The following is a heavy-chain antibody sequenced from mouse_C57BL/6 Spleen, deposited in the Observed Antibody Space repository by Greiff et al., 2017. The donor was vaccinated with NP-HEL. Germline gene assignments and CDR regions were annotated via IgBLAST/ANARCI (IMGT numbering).Heavy chain of an antibody. D-gene: IGHD4-1*01. CDR1: GYAFTNYL. V-gene: IGHV1-54*01. J-gene: IGHJ4*01. CDR2: INPGSGGT. Sequence: VQLQQSGAELVRPGTSVKVSCKASGYAFTNYLIEWVKQRPGQGLEWIGVINPGSGGTNYNEKFKGKATLTADKSSSTAYMQLSSLTSEYSAVYFCARCGNWDRYAMDYWGQGTSVTVSS. CDR3: ARCGNWDRYAMDY.